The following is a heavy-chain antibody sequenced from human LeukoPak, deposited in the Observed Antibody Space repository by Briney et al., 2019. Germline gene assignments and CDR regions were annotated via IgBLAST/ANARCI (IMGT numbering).Heavy chain of an antibody. CDR1: GGTFSSYA. CDR2: IIPIFGTA. J-gene: IGHJ4*02. V-gene: IGHV1-69*13. Sequence: GASVKVSCKASGGTFSSYAISWVRQAPGQGLEWMGGIIPIFGTANYAQKFQGRVTITADESTSTAYMELSSLRSVDTAVYYCARDKGFYSGSYFDYWGQGTLVTVSS. CDR3: ARDKGFYSGSYFDY. D-gene: IGHD1-26*01.